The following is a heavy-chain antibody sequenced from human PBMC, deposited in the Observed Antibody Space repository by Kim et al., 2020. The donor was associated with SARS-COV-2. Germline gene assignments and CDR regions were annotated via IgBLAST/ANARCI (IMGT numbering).Heavy chain of an antibody. CDR1: GGSISSGGYY. CDR3: AGDPLKNPVPLGYYCYDVRDV. Sequence: SETLSLTCTVSGGSISSGGYYWSWIRQHPGKGLEWIGYIYYSGSTYYNPSLQSRVTISVDTIKNQLSLKLSSVTAAGAAVYYCAGDPLKNPVPLGYYCYDVRDVWGQRTAVTVS. CDR2: IYYSGST. D-gene: IGHD3-16*01. V-gene: IGHV4-31*03. J-gene: IGHJ6*02.